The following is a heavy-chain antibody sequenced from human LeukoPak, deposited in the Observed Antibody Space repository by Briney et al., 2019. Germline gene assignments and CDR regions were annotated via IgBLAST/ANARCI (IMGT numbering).Heavy chain of an antibody. J-gene: IGHJ3*02. Sequence: GGSLRLSCAASGFTFSSYAMHWVRQAPGKGLEWVAVISYDGSNKYFADSVKGRFTISRDNSKNTLYLQMNSLRAEDTAVYYCARDGGILAEGATFDIWGQGTMVTVSS. D-gene: IGHD1-26*01. CDR3: ARDGGILAEGATFDI. CDR2: ISYDGSNK. CDR1: GFTFSSYA. V-gene: IGHV3-30*01.